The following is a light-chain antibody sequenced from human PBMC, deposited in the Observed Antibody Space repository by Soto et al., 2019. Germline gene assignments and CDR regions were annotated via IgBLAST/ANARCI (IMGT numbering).Light chain of an antibody. CDR3: QQYANSPPT. CDR1: QSVSSRY. Sequence: EIVLTQFPGTLALSPEEKATLSCSARQSVSSRYFAWYQHNPGQAPRLLIYGASSRATGIPDRFSGSGSGTDFTLTTSRLELEDFAVYYCQQYANSPPTFGQGTKV. J-gene: IGKJ1*01. V-gene: IGKV3-20*01. CDR2: GAS.